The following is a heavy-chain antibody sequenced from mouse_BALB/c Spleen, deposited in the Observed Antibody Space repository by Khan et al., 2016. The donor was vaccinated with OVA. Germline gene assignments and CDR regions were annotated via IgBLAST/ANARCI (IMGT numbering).Heavy chain of an antibody. CDR1: GYSFTAYY. J-gene: IGHJ3*01. CDR2: INPNTDNT. V-gene: IGHV1-26*01. D-gene: IGHD2-14*01. CDR3: ARGYDFIAY. Sequence: VQLKQSGPDLVKTAPSVTISCTASGYSFTAYYMNWVKLSHGKSLECIGRINPNTDNTNYNQKLKGKAILTVDTSSNTAYMELRSLTSEDSAVYFCARGYDFIAYWGQGTMVTVSS.